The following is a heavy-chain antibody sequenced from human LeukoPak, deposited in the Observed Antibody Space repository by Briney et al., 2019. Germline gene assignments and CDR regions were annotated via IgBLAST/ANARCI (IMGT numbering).Heavy chain of an antibody. D-gene: IGHD5-18*01. CDR2: IKQDGSEK. Sequence: GGSLRLSCAASGFTFNSYWMSWVRQAPGKGLEWVANIKQDGSEKYYVDSVKGRFTISRDNAKNTLYLQMNSLRAEDTAVYYCARGRYSYWGQGTLVTVSS. CDR1: GFTFNSYW. V-gene: IGHV3-7*01. J-gene: IGHJ4*02. CDR3: ARGRYSY.